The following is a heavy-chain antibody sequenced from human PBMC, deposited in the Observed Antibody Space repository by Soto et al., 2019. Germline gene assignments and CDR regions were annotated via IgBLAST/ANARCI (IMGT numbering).Heavy chain of an antibody. CDR3: ATDLLLGLHLGELSSFDY. Sequence: EVQLLESGGGLVQPGGSLRLSCAASGFTFSSYAMSWVRQAPGKGLEWVSAISGSGGSTYYADSVKGRFTISRDNSKNTLYLQMNSLRAEDTAVYYCATDLLLGLHLGELSSFDYWGQGTLVTVSS. D-gene: IGHD3-16*02. J-gene: IGHJ4*02. V-gene: IGHV3-23*01. CDR2: ISGSGGST. CDR1: GFTFSSYA.